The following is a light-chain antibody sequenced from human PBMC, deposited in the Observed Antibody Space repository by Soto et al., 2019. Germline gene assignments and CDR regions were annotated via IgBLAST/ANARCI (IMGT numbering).Light chain of an antibody. CDR1: SSNIGSNT. J-gene: IGLJ1*01. V-gene: IGLV1-44*01. Sequence: QSVLTQPPSASGTPGQIGAISCSGMSSNIGSNTVTWYQQLPGTAPKLLIYSTSQRSSGVPGRFSGSKSGASASLSISGLQSEDEADYYCAAWDDRLDVYVFGTGTKVTVL. CDR2: STS. CDR3: AAWDDRLDVYV.